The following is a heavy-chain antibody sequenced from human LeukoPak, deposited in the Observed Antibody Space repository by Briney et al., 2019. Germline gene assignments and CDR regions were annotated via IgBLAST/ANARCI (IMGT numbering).Heavy chain of an antibody. J-gene: IGHJ5*02. D-gene: IGHD5-18*01. CDR2: ISGSGGST. CDR1: GFTFSSYA. Sequence: GGSLRLSCAASGFTFSSYAMSWVRQAPGKGLEWVSAISGSGGSTYYADSVKGRFTISRDNSKNTLYLQVNSLRAEDTAVYYCAKDPYSYGPYNWFDPWGQGTLVTVSS. V-gene: IGHV3-23*01. CDR3: AKDPYSYGPYNWFDP.